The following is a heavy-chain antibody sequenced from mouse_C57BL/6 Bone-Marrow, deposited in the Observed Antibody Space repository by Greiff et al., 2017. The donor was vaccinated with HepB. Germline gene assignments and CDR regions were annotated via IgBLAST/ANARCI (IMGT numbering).Heavy chain of an antibody. D-gene: IGHD1-1*01. J-gene: IGHJ2*01. CDR3: ARQRGDYGSYYFDY. Sequence: EVKLMESGGGLVQPGGSLKLSCAASGFTFSDYYMYWVRQTPEKRLEWVAYISNGGGSTYYPDTVKGRFTISRDNAKNTLYLQMSRLKSEDTAMYYCARQRGDYGSYYFDYWGQGTTLTVSS. CDR2: ISNGGGST. CDR1: GFTFSDYY. V-gene: IGHV5-12*01.